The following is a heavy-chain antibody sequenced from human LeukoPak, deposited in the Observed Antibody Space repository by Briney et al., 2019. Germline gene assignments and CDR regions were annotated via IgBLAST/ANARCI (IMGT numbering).Heavy chain of an antibody. J-gene: IGHJ4*02. V-gene: IGHV4-59*01. CDR2: MYYSGTI. CDR3: ARAWATDYFDY. CDR1: GGSISSYY. Sequence: SETLSLTGTVSGGSISSYYWSWIRQPPGKGLEWIGYMYYSGTINYNPSLKGRVTISVDTSKNQFSLKLSSVTAADTAMYYCARAWATDYFDYWGQGTLVTVSS.